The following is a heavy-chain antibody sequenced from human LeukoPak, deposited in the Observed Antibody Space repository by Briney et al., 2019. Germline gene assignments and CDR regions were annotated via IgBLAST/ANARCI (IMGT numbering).Heavy chain of an antibody. CDR2: IKSKTDGGTT. J-gene: IGHJ3*02. CDR3: AKGTTYRSAAIDAFDI. CDR1: GFTFSNAW. Sequence: GGSLRLSCAGSGFTFSNAWMNWVRQAPGKGLEWVGRIKSKTDGGTTEYAAPVKGRFTISRDDSKNTLYLQMNSLRAEDTAVYYCAKGTTYRSAAIDAFDIWGQGTMVTVSS. V-gene: IGHV3-15*01. D-gene: IGHD2/OR15-2a*01.